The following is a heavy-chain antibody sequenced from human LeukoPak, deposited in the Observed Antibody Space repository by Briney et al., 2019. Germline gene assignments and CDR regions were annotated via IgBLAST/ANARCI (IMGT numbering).Heavy chain of an antibody. V-gene: IGHV3-23*01. J-gene: IGHJ3*02. D-gene: IGHD2-2*01. Sequence: GSLRLSCAASGFTFSSYAMSWVRQAPGKGLEWVSAISGSGGSTYYADSVKGRFTISRDNSKNTLYLQMNSLRAEDTAVYYCAKAMTRHDAFDIWGQGTMVTVSS. CDR3: AKAMTRHDAFDI. CDR2: ISGSGGST. CDR1: GFTFSSYA.